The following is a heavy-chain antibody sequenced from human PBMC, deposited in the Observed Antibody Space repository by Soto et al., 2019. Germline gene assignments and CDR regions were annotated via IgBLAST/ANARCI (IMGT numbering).Heavy chain of an antibody. J-gene: IGHJ4*01. D-gene: IGHD3-22*01. V-gene: IGHV4-30-4*01. Sequence: SATLSLNCTFSCSPISSGDYYWILIRQPPGQGLAWIGYIYYSGSIYYNPSLKRRVSISVDTSNIQFSLNLASGSAADTAVYNWARGSYYYDSSGYYGYWGHVTPVTVSS. CDR3: ARGSYYYDSSGYYGY. CDR1: CSPISSGDYY. CDR2: IYYSGSI.